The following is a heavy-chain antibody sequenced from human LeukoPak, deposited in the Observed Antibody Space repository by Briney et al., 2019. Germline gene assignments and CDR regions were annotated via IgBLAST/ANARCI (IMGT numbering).Heavy chain of an antibody. CDR3: AGKRINSSSWHFDP. V-gene: IGHV1-18*01. D-gene: IGHD6-13*01. CDR1: GYTFTSYG. Sequence: ASVKVSCKASGYTFTSYGISWVRQAPGQGLEWMGWISAYNGNTNYAQKLQGRVTMTTDTSTSTAYMELRSLRSDDTAVYYCAGKRINSSSWHFDPWGQGTLVTVSS. CDR2: ISAYNGNT. J-gene: IGHJ5*02.